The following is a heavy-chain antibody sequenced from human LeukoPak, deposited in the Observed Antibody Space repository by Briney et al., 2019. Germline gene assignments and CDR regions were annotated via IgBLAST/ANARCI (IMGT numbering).Heavy chain of an antibody. CDR1: GYTLTSYG. V-gene: IGHV1-18*01. Sequence: GASVKVSCKASGYTLTSYGISWVRQAPGQGLEWMGWISAYNGNANYAQKLQGRVTMTTDTSTSTAYMELRSLRSDDTAVYYCARDQDQWPVLYYYGMDVWGQGTTVTVSS. D-gene: IGHD6-19*01. CDR2: ISAYNGNA. J-gene: IGHJ6*02. CDR3: ARDQDQWPVLYYYGMDV.